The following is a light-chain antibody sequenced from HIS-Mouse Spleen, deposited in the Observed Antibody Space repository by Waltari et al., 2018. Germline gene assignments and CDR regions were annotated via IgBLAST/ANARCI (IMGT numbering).Light chain of an antibody. CDR3: GADHGSGSNFVWV. CDR1: SGYRHYK. V-gene: IGLV9-49*01. Sequence: QPVLTQPPSASASLGASVPLTCPLSSGYRHYKVARYQQSPGKGPRFVMRVGTGGIVGSKGDGIPDRFSVLGSGLNRYLTIKNIQEEDESDYHCGADHGSGSNFVWVFGGGTKLTVL. CDR2: VGTGGIVG. J-gene: IGLJ3*02.